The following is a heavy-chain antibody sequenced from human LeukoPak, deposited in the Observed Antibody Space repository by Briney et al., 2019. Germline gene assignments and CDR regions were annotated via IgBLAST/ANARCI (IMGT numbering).Heavy chain of an antibody. J-gene: IGHJ4*02. CDR3: ASGNGDYYFDY. Sequence: PSETLSLTCTVSGASISSGGYDWNWIRQHPGKGLEWIGYIYYSGSTYYNPSLKSRVTISVDTSKNQFSLQLNSVTAADTAVYYCASGNGDYYFDYWGQGTLVTVSS. D-gene: IGHD4-17*01. CDR2: IYYSGST. CDR1: GASISSGGYD. V-gene: IGHV4-31*03.